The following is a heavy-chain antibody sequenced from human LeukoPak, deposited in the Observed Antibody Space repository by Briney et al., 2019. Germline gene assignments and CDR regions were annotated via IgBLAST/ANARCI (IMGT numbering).Heavy chain of an antibody. Sequence: SETLSLTCAVYGGSFSGYYWSWIRQPPGKGLEWIGEINHSGSTNYNPSLKSRVTISIDESKNQFSLKLTSVTAADTAVYYCVQDNNWNPRDWGQGTLVTVSS. CDR3: VQDNNWNPRD. J-gene: IGHJ4*02. V-gene: IGHV4-34*01. CDR1: GGSFSGYY. D-gene: IGHD1-20*01. CDR2: INHSGST.